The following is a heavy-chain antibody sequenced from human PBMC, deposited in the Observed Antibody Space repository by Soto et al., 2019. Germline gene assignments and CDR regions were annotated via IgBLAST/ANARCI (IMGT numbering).Heavy chain of an antibody. CDR3: ARDSVRFGYYYYGMDV. CDR2: ISYDGSNK. Sequence: QVQLVESGGGVVQPGRSLRLSCAASGFTFSSYAMHWVRQAPGKGLEWVAVISYDGSNKYYADSVKGRFTISRDNSKNXLYLQMNSLRAEDTAVYYCARDSVRFGYYYYGMDVWGQGTTVTVSS. CDR1: GFTFSSYA. D-gene: IGHD3-16*01. V-gene: IGHV3-30-3*01. J-gene: IGHJ6*02.